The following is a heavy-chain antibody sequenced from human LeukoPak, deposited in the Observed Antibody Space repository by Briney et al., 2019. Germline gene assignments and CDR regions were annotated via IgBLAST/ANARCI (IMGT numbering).Heavy chain of an antibody. D-gene: IGHD6-13*01. CDR3: ARGRIAADY. V-gene: IGHV1-8*02. J-gene: IGHJ4*02. CDR1: GGTFSGYA. CDR2: MNPNSGNT. Sequence: ASVKVSCKASGGTFSGYAISWVRQAPGQGLEWMGWMNPNSGNTGYAQKFQGRVTMTRNTSISTAYMELSSLRSEDTAVYYCARGRIAADYWGQGTLVTVSS.